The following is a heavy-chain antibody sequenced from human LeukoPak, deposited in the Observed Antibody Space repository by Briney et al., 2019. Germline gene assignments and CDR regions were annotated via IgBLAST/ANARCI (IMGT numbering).Heavy chain of an antibody. CDR1: GGTFSSYA. D-gene: IGHD1/OR15-1a*01. CDR2: IIPIFGTA. Sequence: SVTVSCKASGGTFSSYAISWVRQAPGQGLEWMGGIIPIFGTANYAQKFQGRVTITADESTSTAYMELSSLRSEDTAVYYCATIEDDYSFDYWGQGTLVTVSS. J-gene: IGHJ4*02. CDR3: ATIEDDYSFDY. V-gene: IGHV1-69*13.